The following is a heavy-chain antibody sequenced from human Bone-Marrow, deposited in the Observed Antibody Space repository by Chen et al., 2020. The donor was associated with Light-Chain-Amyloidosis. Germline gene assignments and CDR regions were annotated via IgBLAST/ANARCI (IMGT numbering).Heavy chain of an antibody. CDR2: INSDGRST. Sequence: EVQLVQSGGGLVQPGGSLRLSCVASGFTFRDHWMHWVRQAPGEALVWVSYINSDGRSTTYADSVKGRFTISRDNAKNTLYLQMSSLRADDTAVYYCARDGASTTDLDYWGQGSLVTVSS. CDR1: GFTFRDHW. D-gene: IGHD1-1*01. V-gene: IGHV3-74*01. CDR3: ARDGASTTDLDY. J-gene: IGHJ4*02.